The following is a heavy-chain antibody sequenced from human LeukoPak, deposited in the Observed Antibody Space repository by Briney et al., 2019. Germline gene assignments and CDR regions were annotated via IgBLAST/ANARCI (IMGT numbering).Heavy chain of an antibody. J-gene: IGHJ3*02. CDR3: VRLVEWGTTFDN. D-gene: IGHD3-3*01. Sequence: GGSLRLSCATSGFTFSGAATHWVRQTSEKGLEWVGHIRNRDYDHATAYAASVIGRFTISRDDSKNTAYLQVNNLKTEDTAVYYCVRLVEWGTTFDNWGQGTTVTVSS. V-gene: IGHV3-73*01. CDR1: GFTFSGAA. CDR2: IRNRDYDHAT.